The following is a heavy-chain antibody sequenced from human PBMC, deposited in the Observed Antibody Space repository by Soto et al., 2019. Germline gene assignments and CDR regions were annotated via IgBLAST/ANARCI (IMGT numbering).Heavy chain of an antibody. CDR3: ARVLKITGTTKTYGMDV. V-gene: IGHV1-69*13. J-gene: IGHJ6*02. Sequence: GASVKVSCKASGCTFSSYAISWVRQAPGQGLEWMGGIIPIFGTANYAQKFQGRVTITADESASTAYMELSSLRSEDTAVYYCARVLKITGTTKTYGMDVWGQGTTVTVSS. D-gene: IGHD1-7*01. CDR2: IIPIFGTA. CDR1: GCTFSSYA.